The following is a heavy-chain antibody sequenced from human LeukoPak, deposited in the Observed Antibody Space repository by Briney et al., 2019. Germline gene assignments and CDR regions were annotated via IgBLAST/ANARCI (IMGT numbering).Heavy chain of an antibody. Sequence: SQTLSLTCAISGDSVSSNSAAWNWIRQSPSRGLEWLGRAYYRSKWYNDYAVSVKSRITINLDTSKNQFSLQLNSVTPEDTAVYYCARSYSAMGDYGDYVYFDYWGQGTLVTVSS. V-gene: IGHV6-1*01. J-gene: IGHJ4*02. CDR1: GDSVSSNSAA. CDR2: AYYRSKWYN. CDR3: ARSYSAMGDYGDYVYFDY. D-gene: IGHD4-17*01.